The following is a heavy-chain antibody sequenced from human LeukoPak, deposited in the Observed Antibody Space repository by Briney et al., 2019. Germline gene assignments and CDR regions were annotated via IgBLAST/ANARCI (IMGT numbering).Heavy chain of an antibody. CDR1: GGSITGGGYN. CDR3: ARLRGYYFDY. Sequence: KSSETLSLTCTVSGGSITGGGYNWSWIRQSPGKGLEWIGYIYHSGSTYYNPSLKSRLSISVDRSNNQFSLKVSSVTAADTAVYYCARLRGYYFDYWGQGTLVTVSS. D-gene: IGHD6-25*01. J-gene: IGHJ4*02. CDR2: IYHSGST. V-gene: IGHV4-30-2*06.